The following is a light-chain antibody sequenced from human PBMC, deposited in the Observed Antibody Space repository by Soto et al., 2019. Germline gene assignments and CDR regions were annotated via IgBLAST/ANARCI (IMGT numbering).Light chain of an antibody. CDR2: AAS. V-gene: IGKV3-15*01. Sequence: EIVLTQSPATLSVSPGDRATLSCRASESVTSSLAWYQQNPGQPPRLLIYAASTRATDVPARFSGGGSETEFTLTISSLQSEDFAVYYCQRYNIWPLTFGGVGIVDIK. CDR3: QRYNIWPLT. CDR1: ESVTSS. J-gene: IGKJ4*01.